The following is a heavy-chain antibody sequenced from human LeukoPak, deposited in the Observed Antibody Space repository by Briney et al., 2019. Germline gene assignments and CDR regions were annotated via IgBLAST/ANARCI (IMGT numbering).Heavy chain of an antibody. D-gene: IGHD4-23*01. Sequence: SGGSLRLSCAASGFTVSSNYMSWVRQAPGKGLEWVANINQEGNDKYYVDSVKGRFTISRDNTKNSLFLQMNSLRAEDTAVYYCVVTRTRGDHWGQGTLVTVSS. CDR2: INQEGNDK. CDR1: GFTVSSNY. V-gene: IGHV3-7*03. J-gene: IGHJ4*02. CDR3: VVTRTRGDH.